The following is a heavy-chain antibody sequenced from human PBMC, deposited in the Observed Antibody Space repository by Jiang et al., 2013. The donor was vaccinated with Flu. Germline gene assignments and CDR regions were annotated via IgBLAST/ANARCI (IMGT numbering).Heavy chain of an antibody. CDR2: IYPDDSDT. D-gene: IGHD7-27*01. CDR3: ARGPLGMTTNNYFFDS. J-gene: IGHJ4*02. CDR1: GYTFSTYW. Sequence: VQLVESGAEVKKPGESLKISCKGSGYTFSTYWIGWVRQMPGKGLECMGIIYPDDSDTRYKPSFQGQVSISVDRSINTAYLQWSSLKASDTAMYYCARGPLGMTTNNYFFDSWARDPWSPSPQ. V-gene: IGHV5-51*01.